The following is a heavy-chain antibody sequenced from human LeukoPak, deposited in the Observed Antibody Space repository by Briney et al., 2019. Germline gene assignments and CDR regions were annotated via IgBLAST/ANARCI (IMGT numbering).Heavy chain of an antibody. CDR1: GGSFIGYY. J-gene: IGHJ3*02. CDR2: INQSGST. CDR3: ARRQGMRGIVGTTILKGASDI. Sequence: SETLSLTCAVYGGSFIGYYWSWIRQPPGKGLDWIGQINQSGSTNYNPSLKSRVTISLDTSKNQFSLKLNSVTAADTAVYYCARRQGMRGIVGTTILKGASDIWGQGTMVTVSP. D-gene: IGHD1-26*01. V-gene: IGHV4-34*01.